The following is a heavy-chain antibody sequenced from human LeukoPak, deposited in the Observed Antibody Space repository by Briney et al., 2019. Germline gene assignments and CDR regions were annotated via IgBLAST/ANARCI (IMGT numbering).Heavy chain of an antibody. CDR1: GGSFSGYY. D-gene: IGHD6-19*01. Sequence: SETLSLTCAVYGGSFSGYYWSWVRQPPGKGLEWIGEINHSGSTNYNPSLKSRVTISVDTSKNQFSLKLSSVTAADTAVYYCARGFGSGRKRHAFDIWGQGTMVTVSS. J-gene: IGHJ3*02. CDR3: ARGFGSGRKRHAFDI. V-gene: IGHV4-34*01. CDR2: INHSGST.